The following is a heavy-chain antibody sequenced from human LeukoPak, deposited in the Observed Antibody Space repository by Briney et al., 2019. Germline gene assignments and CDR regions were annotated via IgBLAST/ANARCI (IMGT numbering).Heavy chain of an antibody. D-gene: IGHD2-15*01. Sequence: GGSLRLSCAASEFSVGSNCMTWVRQAPGKGLEWVSLIYSGGSTYYADSVKGRFTISRDNSKNTLYLQMNSLRAEDTAFYYCAKDISWSLADIRYWGQGTLVTVSS. CDR1: EFSVGSNC. CDR3: AKDISWSLADIRY. V-gene: IGHV3-53*05. CDR2: IYSGGST. J-gene: IGHJ4*02.